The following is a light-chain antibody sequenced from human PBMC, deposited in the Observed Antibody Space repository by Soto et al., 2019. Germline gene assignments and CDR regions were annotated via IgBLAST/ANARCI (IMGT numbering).Light chain of an antibody. CDR3: QQRSNWLLT. CDR1: QSVSSY. J-gene: IGKJ4*01. CDR2: DAS. Sequence: EIVLTQSPATLSLSPGERATLSCRASQSVSSYLAWYQHNPGQAPRLLIYDASNRATGIPARFSGSGSGTDFTLTISSLDPEDFAVYYCQQRSNWLLTFGGGTKVEIK. V-gene: IGKV3-11*01.